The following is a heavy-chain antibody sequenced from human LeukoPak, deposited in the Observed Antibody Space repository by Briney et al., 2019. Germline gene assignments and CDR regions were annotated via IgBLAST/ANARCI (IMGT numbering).Heavy chain of an antibody. CDR2: INHSGST. D-gene: IGHD6-19*01. CDR3: ARGGIAVAGSFDP. V-gene: IGHV4-38-2*02. Sequence: PSETLSLTCTVSGYSISSGYYWGWIRQPPRKGLEWIGEINHSGSTNYNPSLKSRVTISVDTSKNQFSLKLSSVTAADTAVYYRARGGIAVAGSFDPWGQGTLVTVSS. J-gene: IGHJ5*02. CDR1: GYSISSGYY.